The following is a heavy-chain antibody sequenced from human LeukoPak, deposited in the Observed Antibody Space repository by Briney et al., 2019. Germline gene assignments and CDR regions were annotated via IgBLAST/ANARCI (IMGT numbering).Heavy chain of an antibody. D-gene: IGHD1-26*01. J-gene: IGHJ4*02. CDR1: AFTFTTSW. CDR3: AVEGSSSSYFDY. Sequence: GGSLRLSCAASAFTFTTSWMTWVRQAPGKGLEWLGSINPDASTKNYAASVRGRFTFSRDNAKNSLYLHMSSLRAEDTAVYYCAVEGSSSSYFDYWGQGTLVTVSS. CDR2: INPDASTK. V-gene: IGHV3-7*01.